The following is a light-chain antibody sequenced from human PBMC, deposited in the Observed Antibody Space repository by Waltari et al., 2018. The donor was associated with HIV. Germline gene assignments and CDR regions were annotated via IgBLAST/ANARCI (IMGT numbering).Light chain of an antibody. J-gene: IGKJ2*01. V-gene: IGKV1-5*03. CDR2: KVS. CDR1: RDINNW. CDR3: HQYSNSSPYT. Sequence: DIQMTQSPSTPSASVGGRVIITCRASRDINNWLAWYQQKPGKAPRLLMYKVSILESGVPSRFSGRGSGTEFTLTINNLQPEDFATYYCHQYSNSSPYTFGPGTKL.